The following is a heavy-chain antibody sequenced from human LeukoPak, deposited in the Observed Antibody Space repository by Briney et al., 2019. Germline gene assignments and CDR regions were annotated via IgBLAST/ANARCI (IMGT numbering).Heavy chain of an antibody. J-gene: IGHJ4*02. CDR2: ISGSGGST. CDR1: GFTFSSYT. D-gene: IGHD3-3*01. Sequence: GGSLRLSCAASGFTFSSYTMSRVRQAPGKGLEWVSAISGSGGSTYYADSVKGRFTISRDNSKNTLYLQMNNLRAEDTAVYYCAKDSVGYYDFWSGYYTGSYFDYWGQGTLVTVSS. V-gene: IGHV3-23*01. CDR3: AKDSVGYYDFWSGYYTGSYFDY.